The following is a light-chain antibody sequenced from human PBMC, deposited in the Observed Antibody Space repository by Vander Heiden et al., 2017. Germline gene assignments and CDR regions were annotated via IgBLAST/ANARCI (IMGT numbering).Light chain of an antibody. CDR3: QQYYSYHS. V-gene: IGKV1-8*01. Sequence: AIRMTQSPSSFSASTGDRVTITCRASQGISSYLAWYQQKPGKAPKLLICAASTLQSGVPSRFSGSGSGTDFTLTISCLQSEDFATYYCQQYYSYHSFGPGTKVDIK. CDR2: AAS. CDR1: QGISSY. J-gene: IGKJ3*01.